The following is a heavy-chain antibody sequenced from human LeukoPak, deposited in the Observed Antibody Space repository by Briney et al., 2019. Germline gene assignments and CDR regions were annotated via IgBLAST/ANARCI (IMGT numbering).Heavy chain of an antibody. CDR2: IYYSGST. D-gene: IGHD2-15*01. Sequence: SETLSLTCTVSGGSISSSSYYWGWIRQPPGKGLEWIGSIYYSGSTYYNPSLKSRVTISVDTSKNQFSLKLSSVTAADTAVYYCARDQGLDYCSGGSCYGDAFDIWGQGTMVTVSS. CDR3: ARDQGLDYCSGGSCYGDAFDI. CDR1: GGSISSSSYY. J-gene: IGHJ3*02. V-gene: IGHV4-39*07.